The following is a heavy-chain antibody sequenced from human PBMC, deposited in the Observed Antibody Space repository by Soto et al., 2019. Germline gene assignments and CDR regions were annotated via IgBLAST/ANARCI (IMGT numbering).Heavy chain of an antibody. CDR2: ISGSGGST. J-gene: IGHJ4*02. Sequence: EVQLLESGGGLVQPGGSLRLSCAASGFTFSSYAMSWVRQAPGKGLEWVSAISGSGGSTYYADSVKGRFTISRDNSKNTLYLQMNSLRAEDTAVYYCAKDLVLYRAVAGQFDYWGQGTLVTVSS. V-gene: IGHV3-23*01. D-gene: IGHD6-19*01. CDR1: GFTFSSYA. CDR3: AKDLVLYRAVAGQFDY.